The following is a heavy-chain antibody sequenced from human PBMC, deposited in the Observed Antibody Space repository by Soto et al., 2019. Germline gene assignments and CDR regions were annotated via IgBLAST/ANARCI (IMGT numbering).Heavy chain of an antibody. Sequence: QVQLVESGGGVVQPGRSLRLSCAASGFTFSSYGMHWVRQAPGKGLEWVAVISYDGSNKYYADTVKGRITISRDNSKNTVYLQMNSLTAEDTAVYHCAKERLAQPGYSSSWYEGYFDYWVQGTRVTVSS. J-gene: IGHJ4*02. CDR2: ISYDGSNK. V-gene: IGHV3-30*18. CDR1: GFTFSSYG. CDR3: AKERLAQPGYSSSWYEGYFDY. D-gene: IGHD6-13*01.